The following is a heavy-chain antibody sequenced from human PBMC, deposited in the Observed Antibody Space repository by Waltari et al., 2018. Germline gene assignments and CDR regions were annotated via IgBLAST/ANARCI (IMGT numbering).Heavy chain of an antibody. D-gene: IGHD6-13*01. CDR1: GRSTSSVSYS. CDR2: IYTSGST. V-gene: IGHV4-61*02. Sequence: QVLLQESGPGLVKPSQTLSLTCTVSGRSTSSVSYSWSCYRQPAGKGLEWIGRIYTSGSTNYNPALKRRVTISVDTSKNQFFLQLSSVTAADTAVYYCAREAGSSSWYGDAFDIWGQGTMVTVSS. J-gene: IGHJ3*02. CDR3: AREAGSSSWYGDAFDI.